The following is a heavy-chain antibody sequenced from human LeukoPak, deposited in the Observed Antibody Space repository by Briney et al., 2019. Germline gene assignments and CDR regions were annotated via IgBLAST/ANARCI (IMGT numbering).Heavy chain of an antibody. J-gene: IGHJ4*02. CDR1: GFTFSDYY. CDR3: ARGRFLRLGELSYRKEFDY. Sequence: GGSLRLSCAASGFTFSDYYMSWIRQAPGKGLEWVSYISSSGSTIYYADSVKGRFTISRDNAKNSLYLQMNSLRAEDTAVYDCARGRFLRLGELSYRKEFDYWGQGTLVTVSS. V-gene: IGHV3-11*01. CDR2: ISSSGSTI. D-gene: IGHD3-16*02.